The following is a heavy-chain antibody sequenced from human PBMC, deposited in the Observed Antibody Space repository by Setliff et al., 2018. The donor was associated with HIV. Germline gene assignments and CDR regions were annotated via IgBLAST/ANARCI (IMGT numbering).Heavy chain of an antibody. CDR2: LYYSGTT. V-gene: IGHV4-39*01. CDR1: GGSISSSSYY. J-gene: IGHJ4*02. CDR3: ARRTLITGYDY. Sequence: ETLSLTCTVSGGSISSSSYYWGWIRQPPGTGLEWIGSLYYSGTTYYNPSLKSRLTIPVDTSKNQFSLKLSSVTAADTAVYYCARRTLITGYDYWGQGTLVTVSS. D-gene: IGHD3-16*01.